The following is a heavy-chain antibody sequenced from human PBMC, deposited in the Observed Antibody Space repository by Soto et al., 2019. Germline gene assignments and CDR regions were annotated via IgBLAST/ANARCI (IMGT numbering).Heavy chain of an antibody. Sequence: QLQLQESGPGLVKPSETLSLTCTVSVGSISSSSYYWGWIRQPPGKWLEWIGSIYYSGSTYYNPSLKSRVTISVDTSKNQFSLKLSSVTAADTAVYYCASSYDSSGYPLFYFDYWGQGTLVTVSS. V-gene: IGHV4-39*01. CDR3: ASSYDSSGYPLFYFDY. CDR2: IYYSGST. D-gene: IGHD3-22*01. CDR1: VGSISSSSYY. J-gene: IGHJ4*02.